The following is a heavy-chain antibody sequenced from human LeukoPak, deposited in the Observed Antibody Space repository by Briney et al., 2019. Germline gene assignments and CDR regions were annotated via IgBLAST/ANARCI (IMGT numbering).Heavy chain of an antibody. D-gene: IGHD3-10*01. J-gene: IGHJ4*02. V-gene: IGHV3-21*01. CDR1: GFTFSSYT. CDR3: ARERFHGSGAPKFDY. CDR2: ISISTTSI. Sequence: PGGSLSLSCAASGFTFSSYTMNWVRQAPGKGLELVSSISISTTSIYYADSVKGRFTIPRDNTKNSLYLQMNSLRVEDTAVYYCARERFHGSGAPKFDYWGQGTLVTVSS.